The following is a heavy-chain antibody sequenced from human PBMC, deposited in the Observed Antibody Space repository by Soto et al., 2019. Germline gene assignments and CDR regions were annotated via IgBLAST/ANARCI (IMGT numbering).Heavy chain of an antibody. V-gene: IGHV4-4*02. CDR3: ARDRWDGSSTRCSGDGMDV. CDR2: IYHSGST. Sequence: QVQLQESGPGLVKPSGTLSLTCAVSGGSISSSNWWSWVRQPPGKGLEWIGDIYHSGSTNYNPSLKSRVTISVDKSKNQLSLKLSSVTAADTAVYYCARDRWDGSSTRCSGDGMDVWGQGTTVTVSS. J-gene: IGHJ6*02. D-gene: IGHD2-2*01. CDR1: GGSISSSNW.